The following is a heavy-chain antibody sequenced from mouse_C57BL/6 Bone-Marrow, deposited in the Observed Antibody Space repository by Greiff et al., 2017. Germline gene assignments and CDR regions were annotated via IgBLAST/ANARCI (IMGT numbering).Heavy chain of an antibody. Sequence: QVQLQQSGAELVRPGTSVKVSCKASGYAFTNYLIEWVKQRPGQGLEWIGVINPGSGGTNYNEKFKGKATLTADKSSSTAYMQLSSLTSEDSAVYFCARSGDYVYAMDYWGQGTSVTVSS. CDR1: GYAFTNYL. V-gene: IGHV1-54*01. J-gene: IGHJ4*01. D-gene: IGHD2-4*01. CDR2: INPGSGGT. CDR3: ARSGDYVYAMDY.